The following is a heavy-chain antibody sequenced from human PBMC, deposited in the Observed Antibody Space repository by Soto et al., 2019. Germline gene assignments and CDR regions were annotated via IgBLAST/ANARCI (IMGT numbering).Heavy chain of an antibody. D-gene: IGHD6-13*01. CDR3: ARDISGQAYSSSWLGDY. CDR2: IYHSGST. V-gene: IGHV4-39*07. CDR1: GGSISSGDYY. Sequence: LSETLSLTCTVSGGSISSGDYYWSWIRQPPGKGLEWVGDIYHSGSTNYNPSLKSRVTISVDKSKNQFSLKLSSVTAADTAVYYCARDISGQAYSSSWLGDYWGQGTLVTVSS. J-gene: IGHJ4*02.